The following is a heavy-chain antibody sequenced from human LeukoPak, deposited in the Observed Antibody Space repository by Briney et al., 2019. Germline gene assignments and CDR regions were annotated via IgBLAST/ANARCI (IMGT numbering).Heavy chain of an antibody. CDR2: VYPADSDT. V-gene: IGHV5-51*01. CDR1: GYTLTSYW. CDR3: ARVYSTFDY. Sequence: GESLKISCKGSGYTLTSYWIGWVRQMPGKGLEWMGIVYPADSDTRYSPSFQGQVTISADKSISTAYLQWSSLKASDTAMYYCARVYSTFDYWAQGTLVTVSS. J-gene: IGHJ4*02. D-gene: IGHD6-13*01.